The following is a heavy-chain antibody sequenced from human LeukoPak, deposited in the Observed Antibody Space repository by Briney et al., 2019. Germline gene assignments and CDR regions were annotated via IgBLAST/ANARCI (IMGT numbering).Heavy chain of an antibody. CDR3: ARDPVGTTGIYYFDY. J-gene: IGHJ4*02. CDR1: GFTFSSYN. CDR2: ITSGSSYI. D-gene: IGHD1-1*01. V-gene: IGHV3-21*01. Sequence: GGSLRLSCAASGFTFSSYNMNWVRQAPGKGLEWVSSITSGSSYIYYADSVKGRFTISRDNAKNSLYLQMNSLRAEDTAVYYCARDPVGTTGIYYFDYWGQGTLVTVSS.